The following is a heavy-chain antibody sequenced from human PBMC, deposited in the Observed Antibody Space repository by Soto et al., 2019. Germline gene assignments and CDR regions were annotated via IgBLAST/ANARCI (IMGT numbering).Heavy chain of an antibody. D-gene: IGHD4-4*01. J-gene: IGHJ4*02. CDR3: ARDRARHRLEYYFDY. CDR2: ISYDGSNK. Sequence: QVQLVESGGGVVQPGRSLRLSCAASGFTFSSYAMHWVRQAPGKGLEWVAVISYDGSNKYYADSVKGRFTISRDNSKNTLYLQMNSLRAEDTAVYYCARDRARHRLEYYFDYWGQGTLVTVSS. CDR1: GFTFSSYA. V-gene: IGHV3-30-3*01.